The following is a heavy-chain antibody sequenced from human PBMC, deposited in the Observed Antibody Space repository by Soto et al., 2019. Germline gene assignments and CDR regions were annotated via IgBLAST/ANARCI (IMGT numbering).Heavy chain of an antibody. J-gene: IGHJ4*02. Sequence: PSETLSLTCDVYGGSFSGYIWTWIRQPPGKGLEWIGEIYHSGSTNYNPSLKSRVTISVDKSKNQFSLKLSSVTAADTAVYYCAIAYHSSGWNDFDYWGQGTPVTVSS. CDR2: IYHSGST. D-gene: IGHD6-19*01. CDR3: AIAYHSSGWNDFDY. CDR1: GGSFSGYI. V-gene: IGHV4-34*01.